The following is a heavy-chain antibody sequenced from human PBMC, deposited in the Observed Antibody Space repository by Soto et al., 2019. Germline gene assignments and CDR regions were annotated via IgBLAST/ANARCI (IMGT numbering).Heavy chain of an antibody. J-gene: IGHJ3*02. Sequence: QVQLVQSGAEVKKPGASVKVSCKASGYTFTGYYMHWVRQAPGQGLEWMGWINPNSGGTNYAQKFQRWVTMTRDTSISTAYMELSRLRSDDTAVYYCARGVAVAGTGDAFDIWGQGTMVTVSS. CDR1: GYTFTGYY. D-gene: IGHD6-19*01. V-gene: IGHV1-2*04. CDR2: INPNSGGT. CDR3: ARGVAVAGTGDAFDI.